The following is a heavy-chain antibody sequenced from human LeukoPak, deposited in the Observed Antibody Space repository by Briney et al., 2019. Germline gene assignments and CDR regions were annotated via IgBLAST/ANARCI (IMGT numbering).Heavy chain of an antibody. Sequence: ASVKVSCKASGYTFTGYSMHWVRQAPGQGLEWMGLIRPNSGTTNYGQRFQGRVTMTRDTSISTAYMELSSLRSDDTAVYYCATVTRYHSDGYTSRGYNDYWGQGTLVTVSS. J-gene: IGHJ4*02. D-gene: IGHD5-24*01. CDR1: GYTFTGYS. CDR3: ATVTRYHSDGYTSRGYNDY. CDR2: IRPNSGTT. V-gene: IGHV1-2*02.